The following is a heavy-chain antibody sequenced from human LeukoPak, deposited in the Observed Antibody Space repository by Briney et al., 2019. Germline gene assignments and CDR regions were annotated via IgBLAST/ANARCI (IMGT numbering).Heavy chain of an antibody. CDR1: GFTFSSYA. V-gene: IGHV3-30*04. CDR3: AKDTLLEAAMVYDAFDI. J-gene: IGHJ3*02. CDR2: ISYDGSNK. D-gene: IGHD5-18*01. Sequence: GGSLRLSCAASGFTFSSYAMHWVRQAPGKGLEWVAVISYDGSNKYYADSVKGRFTISRDNSKNTLYLQMNSLRAEDTAVYYCAKDTLLEAAMVYDAFDIWGQGTMVTVSS.